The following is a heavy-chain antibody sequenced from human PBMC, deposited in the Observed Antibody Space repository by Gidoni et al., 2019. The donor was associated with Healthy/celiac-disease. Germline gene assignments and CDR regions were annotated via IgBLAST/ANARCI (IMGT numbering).Heavy chain of an antibody. Sequence: QLQLQQWGAGRLKPSETLSLTCAVHGGSFSGYDWRWIRQPPGKGLEWIGEIYHSESNNYNPTLKSRVTISVDTSKYQFSLKLSSVTATDTAVYYCARGGIVMVVAATRPDAFDIWGQGTMVTVSS. J-gene: IGHJ3*02. V-gene: IGHV4-34*01. CDR2: IYHSESN. CDR1: GGSFSGYD. D-gene: IGHD2-15*01. CDR3: ARGGIVMVVAATRPDAFDI.